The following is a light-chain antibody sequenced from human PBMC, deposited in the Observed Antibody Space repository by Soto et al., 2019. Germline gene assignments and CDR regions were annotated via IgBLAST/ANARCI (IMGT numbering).Light chain of an antibody. V-gene: IGKV1-33*01. Sequence: DIQMTQSPSSLSASVGDRVTITCQASQDISKYLNWYQQKPGKAPELLIFDASRLETGVPSRFSGSGSGTDFTFTISGLQPEDIATYYCQQYDDLFTFGPGTKVDIK. CDR1: QDISKY. J-gene: IGKJ3*01. CDR3: QQYDDLFT. CDR2: DAS.